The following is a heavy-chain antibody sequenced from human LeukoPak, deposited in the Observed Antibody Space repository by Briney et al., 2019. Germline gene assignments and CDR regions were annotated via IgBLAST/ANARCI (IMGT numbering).Heavy chain of an antibody. D-gene: IGHD3-10*01. Sequence: SETLSLTCTVSGDSIGTFHRSWIRQPPGEGLEWIAQVQHSGRATVSDSLNRRVTISVDTSKNQFSLKVTSVTAADTAVYYCARHKVAETMFRGINSHWFFDIWGRGTLVTVSS. CDR1: GDSIGTFH. CDR3: ARHKVAETMFRGINSHWFFDI. CDR2: VQHSGRA. J-gene: IGHJ2*01. V-gene: IGHV4-59*08.